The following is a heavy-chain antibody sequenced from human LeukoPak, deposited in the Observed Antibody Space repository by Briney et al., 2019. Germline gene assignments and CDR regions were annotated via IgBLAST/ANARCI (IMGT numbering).Heavy chain of an antibody. Sequence: GGSLRLSCAASGFTFDDYGMSWVRQAPGKGLEWVSGINWNGGSTGYADSVKGRFTISRDNAKNSLYLQMNSLRAEDTAVYYCARESGVYDYVWGSYRVFAFDIWGQGTMVTVSS. CDR3: ARESGVYDYVWGSYRVFAFDI. V-gene: IGHV3-20*04. D-gene: IGHD3-16*02. CDR2: INWNGGST. J-gene: IGHJ3*02. CDR1: GFTFDDYG.